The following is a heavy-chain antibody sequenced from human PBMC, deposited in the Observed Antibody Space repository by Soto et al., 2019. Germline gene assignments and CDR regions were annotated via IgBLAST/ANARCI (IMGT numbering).Heavy chain of an antibody. CDR1: GGSISSGGYS. J-gene: IGHJ4*02. Sequence: ASETLSLTCAVSGGSISSGGYSWTWIRQPPGKGLEWIGYIYHGGSTYYNPSLKSRVTISVDTSKNQFSLKLSSVTAADTAVYYCARHGPGGSYSDYWGQGTLVTVSS. D-gene: IGHD1-26*01. CDR2: IYHGGST. V-gene: IGHV4-30-2*03. CDR3: ARHGPGGSYSDY.